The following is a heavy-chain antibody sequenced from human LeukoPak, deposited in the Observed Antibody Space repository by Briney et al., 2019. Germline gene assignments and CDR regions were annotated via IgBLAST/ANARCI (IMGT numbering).Heavy chain of an antibody. CDR1: DGSISGFY. Sequence: RPSETLSLTCTVSDGSISGFYWSWIRQPPGKGLEWIGYIHYRGSPSYNPALKSRATISVDTSKSQFSLKLNSVTAADTAVYYCARLSDGTGDYRWYFDYWGQGSLVTVSS. J-gene: IGHJ4*02. V-gene: IGHV4-59*12. CDR2: IHYRGSP. D-gene: IGHD3-22*01. CDR3: ARLSDGTGDYRWYFDY.